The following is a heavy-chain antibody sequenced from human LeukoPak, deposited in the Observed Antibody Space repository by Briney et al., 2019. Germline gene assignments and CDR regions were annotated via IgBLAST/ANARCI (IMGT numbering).Heavy chain of an antibody. CDR3: ARDYVTMAPDY. Sequence: SGGSLRLSCAAPGFTFTTYGMNWVRQGPGKGLEWLSYIGPSPSHIYYADSVRGRFVLSRDDAKNSLYLQMSSLRAEDTAVYYCARDYVTMAPDYGGQGTLVTVSS. CDR2: IGPSPSHI. V-gene: IGHV3-21*01. D-gene: IGHD3-10*02. J-gene: IGHJ4*02. CDR1: GFTFTTYG.